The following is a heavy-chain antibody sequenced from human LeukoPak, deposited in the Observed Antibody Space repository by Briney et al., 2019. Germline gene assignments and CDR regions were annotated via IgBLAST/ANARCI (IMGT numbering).Heavy chain of an antibody. CDR2: IYYSGST. J-gene: IGHJ4*02. CDR1: GGSISSFY. D-gene: IGHD3-22*01. V-gene: IGHV4-59*01. Sequence: PSETLSLTCTVSGGSISSFYWSWIRRPPGKGLEWIGYIYYSGSTNYNPSLKSRATISVDTSKNQFSLKLSSVTAADTAVYYCARVPDWDSSGYFDYWGQGTLVTVSS. CDR3: ARVPDWDSSGYFDY.